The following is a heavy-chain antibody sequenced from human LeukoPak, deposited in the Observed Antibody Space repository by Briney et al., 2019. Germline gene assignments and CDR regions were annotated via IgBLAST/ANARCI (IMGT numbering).Heavy chain of an antibody. D-gene: IGHD4-23*01. CDR3: AKETSSTTVVTDDAFDI. J-gene: IGHJ3*02. V-gene: IGHV3-53*01. Sequence: GGSLRLSCAASGFTVSSNYMSWVRQAPGKGLEWVSVIYSGGSTYYADSVKGRFTISRDNSKNTLYLQMNSLRAEDTAVYYCAKETSSTTVVTDDAFDIWGQGTMVTVSS. CDR2: IYSGGST. CDR1: GFTVSSNY.